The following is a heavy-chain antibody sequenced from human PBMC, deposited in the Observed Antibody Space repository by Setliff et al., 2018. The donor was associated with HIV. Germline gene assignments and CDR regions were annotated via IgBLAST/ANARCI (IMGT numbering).Heavy chain of an antibody. CDR1: GGSISSHF. CDR3: ARELLRSWDGSENSYKPYYFDY. V-gene: IGHV4-59*11. Sequence: SETLSLTCTVSGGSISSHFWSWIRQPPGKGLEWIGTVSYSGSTNYNPSLKSRVTIPVDTSENQFSLQLSSVTAADTAVYYCARELLRSWDGSENSYKPYYFDYWGQGTLVTVSS. J-gene: IGHJ4*02. D-gene: IGHD3-10*01. CDR2: VSYSGST.